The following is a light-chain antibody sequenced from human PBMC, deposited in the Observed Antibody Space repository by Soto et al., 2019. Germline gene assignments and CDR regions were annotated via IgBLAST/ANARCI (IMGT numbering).Light chain of an antibody. CDR3: LQRSSWPLT. J-gene: IGKJ4*01. V-gene: IGKV3-11*01. Sequence: EIVLTQSPATLSLSPGERATLSCRASQSVSSYLAWYQQKPGQAPRLLIYDASNRATGIPVRFSGSGSGTDFTFTIISLEPEDFAVYYCLQRSSWPLTFGGGTKVDIK. CDR1: QSVSSY. CDR2: DAS.